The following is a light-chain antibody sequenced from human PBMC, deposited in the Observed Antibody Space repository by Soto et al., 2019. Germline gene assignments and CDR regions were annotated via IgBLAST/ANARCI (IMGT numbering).Light chain of an antibody. CDR2: KTP. V-gene: IGKV1-5*03. J-gene: IGKJ4*01. Sequence: DIQMTQSPSTLSAAVGDRVTITCRASPSVSSWLAWYQQNPGKAPKPLISKTPNLESGVPSRFSGSGSGTEFSLTISSLQPDDFATYYCQQYKSFSLTFGGGTRVEVK. CDR3: QQYKSFSLT. CDR1: PSVSSW.